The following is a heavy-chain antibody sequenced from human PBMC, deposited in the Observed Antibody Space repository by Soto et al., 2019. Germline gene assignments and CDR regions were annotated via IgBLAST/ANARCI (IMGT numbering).Heavy chain of an antibody. CDR3: ATSQGRDGYSFHY. CDR2: IIPIFGTP. V-gene: IGHV1-69*13. D-gene: IGHD5-12*01. Sequence: PVRVSCKASGVTFNRQAMRWVRQAPGTGPEWMGGIIPIFGTPHYAEKFQDRVTITADESPGTASLDLSSLTSEDTAVYYCATSQGRDGYSFHYCGPGTLVTVSS. J-gene: IGHJ4*02. CDR1: GVTFNRQA.